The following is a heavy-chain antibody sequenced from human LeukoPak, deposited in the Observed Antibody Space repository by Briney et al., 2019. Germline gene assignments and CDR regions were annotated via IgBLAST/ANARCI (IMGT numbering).Heavy chain of an antibody. CDR3: ARGGYVIVRDWFDP. V-gene: IGHV1-2*02. CDR1: GYTFTSYY. CDR2: INPNSGDT. D-gene: IGHD3-16*01. J-gene: IGHJ5*02. Sequence: ASVKVSCKASGYTFTSYYMHWVRQAPGQGLEWMGCINPNSGDTKYAQKFQGRVTMTRDTSMNTAYMELSRLRSDDTTIYYCARGGYVIVRDWFDPWGQGTLVTVSS.